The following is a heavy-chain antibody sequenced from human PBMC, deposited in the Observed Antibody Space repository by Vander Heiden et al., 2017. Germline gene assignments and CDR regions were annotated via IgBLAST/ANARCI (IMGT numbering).Heavy chain of an antibody. Sequence: QVQLVESGGGVVQPGRSLRLSCAASGFTFSGDGMHWVRQGPGKGLEWVAVIWYDGSNKYYADSVKGRFTISRDNSKNTLYLQMNSLRAEDTAVYYCARDVGIAAYYFDYWGQGTLVTVSS. CDR3: ARDVGIAAYYFDY. J-gene: IGHJ4*02. CDR1: GFTFSGDG. V-gene: IGHV3-33*01. D-gene: IGHD6-13*01. CDR2: IWYDGSNK.